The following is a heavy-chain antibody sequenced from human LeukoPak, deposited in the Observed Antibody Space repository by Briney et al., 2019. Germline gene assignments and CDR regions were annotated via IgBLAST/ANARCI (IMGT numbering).Heavy chain of an antibody. Sequence: ASVKVSCKASGDTFSTYGISWVRQAPGQGLEWMGWMNPNSGNTGYAQKFQGRVTMTRSTSISTVYMELSSLRSEGTAVYYCARVQRVTFPLKYYFDYWGQGTLVTVSS. J-gene: IGHJ4*02. V-gene: IGHV1-8*01. D-gene: IGHD3-10*01. CDR2: MNPNSGNT. CDR3: ARVQRVTFPLKYYFDY. CDR1: GDTFSTYG.